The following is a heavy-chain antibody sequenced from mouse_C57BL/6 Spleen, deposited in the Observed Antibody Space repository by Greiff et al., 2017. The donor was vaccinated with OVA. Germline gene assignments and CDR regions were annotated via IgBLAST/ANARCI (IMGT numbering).Heavy chain of an antibody. D-gene: IGHD2-13*01. Sequence: QVQLQQPGAELVRPGSSVKLSCKASGYTFTSYWMDWVKQRPGQGLEWIGNIYPSDSETHYNQKFKDKATLTVDKSSSTAYMQLSSLTSEDSAVYYCAREGVTAMDYWGQGTSVTVSS. CDR2: IYPSDSET. CDR3: AREGVTAMDY. J-gene: IGHJ4*01. V-gene: IGHV1-61*01. CDR1: GYTFTSYW.